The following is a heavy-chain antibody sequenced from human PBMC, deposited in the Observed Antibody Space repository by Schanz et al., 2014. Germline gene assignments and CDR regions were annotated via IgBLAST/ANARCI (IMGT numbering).Heavy chain of an antibody. CDR2: FHHEDGDT. V-gene: IGHV1-24*01. J-gene: IGHJ3*02. Sequence: QVQLVQSGAEVKKPGASVKVSCKVSGYSLNELSMHWVRQAPGRGLEWMGGFHHEDGDTVYAPKFRGRGTMTRDTSTSTGYMEVGRLRSEDTAGDFRARGPSTGAFDIWGQGTMVTVSS. CDR1: GYSLNELS. CDR3: ARGPSTGAFDI.